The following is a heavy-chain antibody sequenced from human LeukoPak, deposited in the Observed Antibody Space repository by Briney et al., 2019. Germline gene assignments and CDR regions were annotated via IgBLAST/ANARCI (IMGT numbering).Heavy chain of an antibody. V-gene: IGHV3-30*03. D-gene: IGHD3-22*01. CDR3: ARVVEKYYDSSGLEV. Sequence: GGSLRLSCAASGFTFSSYGMHWVRQAPGKGLEWVAVISYDESNKYYADSVKGRFTISRDNSKNTLYLQMNSLRAEDTAVYYCARVVEKYYDSSGLEVWGQGTTVTVSS. J-gene: IGHJ6*02. CDR2: ISYDESNK. CDR1: GFTFSSYG.